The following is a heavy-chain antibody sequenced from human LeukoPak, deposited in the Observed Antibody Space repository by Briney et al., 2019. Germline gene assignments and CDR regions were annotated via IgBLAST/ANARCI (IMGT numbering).Heavy chain of an antibody. V-gene: IGHV6-1*01. Sequence: SQTLSLTCAISGDSVSSNSATWNGIRQSPSRGLEWLGRTYYRSKWYFDYAVSVKSRMTINPDTSKNQFSLQLNSVTPDDTAVYYCARVVTTGTYYFDYWGQGTLVTVSS. D-gene: IGHD1-1*01. CDR2: TYYRSKWYF. J-gene: IGHJ4*02. CDR3: ARVVTTGTYYFDY. CDR1: GDSVSSNSAT.